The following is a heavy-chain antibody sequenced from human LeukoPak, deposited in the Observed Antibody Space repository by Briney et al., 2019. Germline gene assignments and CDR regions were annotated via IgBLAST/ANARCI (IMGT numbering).Heavy chain of an antibody. CDR2: ISGSGGST. J-gene: IGHJ3*02. D-gene: IGHD3-22*01. CDR3: ARGVGYYDSSGYYVDAFDI. CDR1: GFTFSGYA. Sequence: GGSLRLSCAASGFTFSGYAMSWVRQAPGKGLEWVSAISGSGGSTYYADSVKGRFTISRDNSKNTLYLQMNSLRAEDTAVYYCARGVGYYDSSGYYVDAFDIWGQGTMVTVSS. V-gene: IGHV3-23*01.